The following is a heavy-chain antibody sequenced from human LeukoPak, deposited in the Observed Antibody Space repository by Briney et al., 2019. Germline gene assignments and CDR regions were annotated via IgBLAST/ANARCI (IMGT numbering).Heavy chain of an antibody. D-gene: IGHD4-17*01. CDR3: ARTSTVTTRWFDR. Sequence: ETLSLTCTVSGDSFGSSGYYWGWIRQPPGKGLEWIGTIHNSGNTYYNPSLKGRVAIFGDTSKNQFSLNLSSVTAADTAMYYCARTSTVTTRWFDRWGQGTLATVSS. CDR1: GDSFGSSGYY. J-gene: IGHJ5*02. CDR2: IHNSGNT. V-gene: IGHV4-39*01.